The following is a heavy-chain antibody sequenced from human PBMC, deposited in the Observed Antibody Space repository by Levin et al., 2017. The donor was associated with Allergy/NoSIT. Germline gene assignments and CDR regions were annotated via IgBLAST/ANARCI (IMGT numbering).Heavy chain of an antibody. CDR2: INSGSTDI. D-gene: IGHD3-16*01. V-gene: IGHV3-21*01. Sequence: PGESLKISCAASGFAFSGYGMEWVRQAPGKGLEWVSFINSGSTDIFYADSVKGRFTISRDNAKNSLYLQMNSLRAEDTAVYYCGRDIGAWARDYRGQGTLVTVSS. CDR3: GRDIGAWARDY. J-gene: IGHJ4*02. CDR1: GFAFSGYG.